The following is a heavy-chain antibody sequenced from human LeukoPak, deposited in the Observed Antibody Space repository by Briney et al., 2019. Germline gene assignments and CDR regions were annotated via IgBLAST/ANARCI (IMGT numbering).Heavy chain of an antibody. V-gene: IGHV4-30-2*01. CDR3: ARGTPPPAWFDP. J-gene: IGHJ5*02. Sequence: PSQTLSLTCAVSGGSISGGGYSWSWIRQPPGKGLEWIGDVYHSGSTHYNPSLKSRVTISVDRSKNQFSLKLTSVTAADTAVYYCARGTPPPAWFDPWGQGTLVTVSS. CDR2: VYHSGST. CDR1: GGSISGGGYS.